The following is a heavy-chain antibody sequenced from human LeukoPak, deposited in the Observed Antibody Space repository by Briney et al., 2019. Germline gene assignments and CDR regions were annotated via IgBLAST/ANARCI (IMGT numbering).Heavy chain of an antibody. CDR2: ISYDGSNK. D-gene: IGHD2-21*01. CDR1: GFTFSSYW. J-gene: IGHJ4*02. CDR3: ARTVDHFDY. V-gene: IGHV3-30*03. Sequence: GGSLRLSCAASGFTFSSYWMSWVRQAPGKGLEWVAVISYDGSNKYYADSVKGRLTISRDNAKNSLYLQMNSLRAEDTAVYYCARTVDHFDYWGQGTLVTVSS.